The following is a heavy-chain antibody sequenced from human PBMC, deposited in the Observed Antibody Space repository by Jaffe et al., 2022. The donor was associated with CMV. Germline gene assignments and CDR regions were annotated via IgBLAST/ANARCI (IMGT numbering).Heavy chain of an antibody. CDR3: ARVYHYYDSSGYYLGEAPRVYYYYYGMDV. V-gene: IGHV1-3*01. D-gene: IGHD3-22*01. J-gene: IGHJ6*02. Sequence: QVQLVQSGAEVKKPGASVKVSCKASGYTFTSYAMHWVRQAPGQRLEWMGWINAGNGNTKYSQKFQGRVTITRDTSASTAYMELSSLRSEDTAVYYCARVYHYYDSSGYYLGEAPRVYYYYYGMDVWGQGTTVTVSS. CDR1: GYTFTSYA. CDR2: INAGNGNT.